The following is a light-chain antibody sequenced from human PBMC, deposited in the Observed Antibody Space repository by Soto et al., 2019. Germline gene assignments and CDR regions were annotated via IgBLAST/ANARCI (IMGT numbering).Light chain of an antibody. J-gene: IGLJ2*01. V-gene: IGLV1-44*01. CDR3: ATWDDILSAVV. CDR2: GDS. CDR1: GSNIGSNT. Sequence: QSVLTQPPSVSGTPGQAVTISCSGSGSNIGSNTVNWYQQVPGMAPNVLIQGDSQRPSGVPDRFSGSKSGTSASLVISGLRSEDETDYYCATWDDILSAVVFGGGTKVTVL.